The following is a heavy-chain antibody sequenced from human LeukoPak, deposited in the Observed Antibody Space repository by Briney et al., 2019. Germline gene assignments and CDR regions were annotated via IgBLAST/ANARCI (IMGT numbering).Heavy chain of an antibody. V-gene: IGHV1-24*01. J-gene: IGHJ5*02. CDR1: GYTLTELS. CDR2: FDPEDGET. D-gene: IGHD6-13*01. CDR3: ALNPGAAAGTSGWFDP. Sequence: GASVKVSCKVSGYTLTELSMHWVRQAPGKGLEWMGGFDPEDGETIYAQKFQGRVTMTEDTSTDTAYMELSSLRSEDTAVYYCALNPGAAAGTSGWFDPWGQGTLVTVSS.